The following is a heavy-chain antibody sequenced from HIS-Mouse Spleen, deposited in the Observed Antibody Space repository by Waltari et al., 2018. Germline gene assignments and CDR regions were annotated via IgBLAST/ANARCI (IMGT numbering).Heavy chain of an antibody. CDR1: GGSISSTSYY. CDR3: AREIPYSSSWYDWYFDL. J-gene: IGHJ2*01. D-gene: IGHD6-13*01. CDR2: IYYSGST. Sequence: QLQLQESGTGLVKPSETLSLTCTVSGGSISSTSYYCGCIRPPPGKGLEWIGSIYYSGSTYYNPSLKSRVTISVDTSKNQFSLKLSSVTAADTAVYYCAREIPYSSSWYDWYFDLWGRGTLVTVSS. V-gene: IGHV4-39*07.